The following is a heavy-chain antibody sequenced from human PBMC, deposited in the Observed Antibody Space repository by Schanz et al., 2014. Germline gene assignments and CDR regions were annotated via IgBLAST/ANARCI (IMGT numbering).Heavy chain of an antibody. CDR2: ISPYNGNT. D-gene: IGHD3-3*01. V-gene: IGHV1-18*01. CDR3: ARDRVYRFLKGENRFYFDY. J-gene: IGHJ4*02. CDR1: GGSLKDLT. Sequence: QVQLVQSGAEVRKPGSSVRVSCKASGGSLKDLTISWVRQAPGQGLEWVAWISPYNGNTAYAQNLKGRVRMTTDTSTSTAYMELRSLTSDDTAVYYCARDRVYRFLKGENRFYFDYWGQGTLVIVSS.